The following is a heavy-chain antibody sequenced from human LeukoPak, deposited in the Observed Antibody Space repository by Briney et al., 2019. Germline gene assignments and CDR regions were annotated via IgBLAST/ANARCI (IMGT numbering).Heavy chain of an antibody. J-gene: IGHJ4*02. CDR1: GFTFSDYY. CDR3: ARVLAAGIDY. V-gene: IGHV3-11*01. Sequence: GGSLRLSCAASGFTFSDYYMSWIRQAPGKGLELVSYISTSGGKVHYADSVKGRFTISRDNAKNSLFLQVNSLRAEDAAVYYCARVLAAGIDYWGQGTLVIVSS. CDR2: ISTSGGKV. D-gene: IGHD6-13*01.